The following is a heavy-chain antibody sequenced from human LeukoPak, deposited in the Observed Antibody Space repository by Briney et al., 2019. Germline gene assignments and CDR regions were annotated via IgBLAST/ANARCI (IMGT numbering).Heavy chain of an antibody. Sequence: GESLKISCKGSGYSFTSYWIGWVRQMPGKGLEWMGIIYPGDSDTRYSPSFQCQATISADKSISTAYLQWSSLKASDTAMYYCARLARRADNWFDPWGQGTLVTVSS. J-gene: IGHJ5*02. CDR3: ARLARRADNWFDP. D-gene: IGHD1-26*01. CDR1: GYSFTSYW. CDR2: IYPGDSDT. V-gene: IGHV5-51*01.